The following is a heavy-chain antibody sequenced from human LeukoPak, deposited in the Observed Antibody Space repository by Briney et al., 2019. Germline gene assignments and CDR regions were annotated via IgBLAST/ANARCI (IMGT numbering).Heavy chain of an antibody. D-gene: IGHD3-16*01. J-gene: IGHJ5*01. V-gene: IGHV3-23*01. Sequence: PGRSLRLSCAASGFHFSSHGMNWVRPAPGKGLEWVSGISPSGDITYYADSVMGRFTISRDNRKSTVYLQMNSLRAADTAVYYCAKGYRNHLLILLDSWGQGTLVTVSS. CDR2: ISPSGDIT. CDR3: AKGYRNHLLILLDS. CDR1: GFHFSSHG.